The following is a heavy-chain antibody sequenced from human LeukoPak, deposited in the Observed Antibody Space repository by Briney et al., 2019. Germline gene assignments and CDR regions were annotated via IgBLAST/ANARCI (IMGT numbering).Heavy chain of an antibody. Sequence: GGSLRLSCAASGFTFSSYAMYWVRQAPGKGLEWVSVIYSGGSTYYADSVKGRFTISRDNSKNTLYLQMNSLRAEDTAVYYCARYQTNYDILTAAHYYFDYWGQGTLVTVSS. V-gene: IGHV3-66*02. CDR1: GFTFSSYA. J-gene: IGHJ4*02. D-gene: IGHD3-9*01. CDR2: IYSGGST. CDR3: ARYQTNYDILTAAHYYFDY.